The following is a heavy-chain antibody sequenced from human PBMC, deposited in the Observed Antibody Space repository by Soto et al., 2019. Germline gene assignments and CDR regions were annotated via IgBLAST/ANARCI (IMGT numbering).Heavy chain of an antibody. D-gene: IGHD4-4*01. V-gene: IGHV3-7*01. CDR2: IKQDGSEK. CDR3: ARRNYYYHYFGMEV. CDR1: GFTFGGYW. J-gene: IGHJ6*02. Sequence: PGGSLRLSCAASGFTFGGYWMSWVRQAPGKGLEWVANIKQDGSEKNYVDSVKGRFTISRDNAKTSLYLQMNSLRAEDTAVYYCARRNYYYHYFGMEVWGQGTTVTVSS.